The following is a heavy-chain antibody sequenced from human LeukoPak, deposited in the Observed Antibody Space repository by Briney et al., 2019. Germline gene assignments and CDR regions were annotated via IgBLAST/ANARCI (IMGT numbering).Heavy chain of an antibody. CDR1: GGSISSYY. Sequence: SETLSLTCTVSGGSISSYYWRWIRQPAGKGLEWIGRIYTSGSTNYNPSLKSQATMSVDTSKNQFSLKLSSVTAAATALYYCAREAYYDFWSGYLFDYWGEGTLVTVSS. CDR2: IYTSGST. CDR3: AREAYYDFWSGYLFDY. D-gene: IGHD3-3*01. J-gene: IGHJ4*02. V-gene: IGHV4-4*07.